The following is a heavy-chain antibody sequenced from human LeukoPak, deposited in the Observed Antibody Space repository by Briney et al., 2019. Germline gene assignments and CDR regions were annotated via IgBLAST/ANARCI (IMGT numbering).Heavy chain of an antibody. D-gene: IGHD3-16*01. Sequence: SGKVSCKASGGTFSSYAISWVRQAPGQGLEWMGGIIPIFGTANYAQKFQGRVTITTDESTSTAYMELSSLRSEDTAVYYCARAPVGPGGGGFDYWGQGTLVTVSS. CDR1: GGTFSSYA. CDR3: ARAPVGPGGGGFDY. V-gene: IGHV1-69*05. CDR2: IIPIFGTA. J-gene: IGHJ4*02.